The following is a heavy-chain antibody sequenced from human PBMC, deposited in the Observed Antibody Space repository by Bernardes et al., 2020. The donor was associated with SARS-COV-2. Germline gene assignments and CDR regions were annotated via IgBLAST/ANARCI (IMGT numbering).Heavy chain of an antibody. D-gene: IGHD3-3*01. Sequence: GGSLRLSCAASGFTVSSNYMSWVRQAPGKGLEWVSVIYSGGSTYYADPVKGRFTISRDNSKNTLYLQMNSLRAEDTAVYYCARADFWSGFYFDYWGQGTLVTVSS. CDR2: IYSGGST. CDR1: GFTVSSNY. CDR3: ARADFWSGFYFDY. V-gene: IGHV3-66*01. J-gene: IGHJ4*02.